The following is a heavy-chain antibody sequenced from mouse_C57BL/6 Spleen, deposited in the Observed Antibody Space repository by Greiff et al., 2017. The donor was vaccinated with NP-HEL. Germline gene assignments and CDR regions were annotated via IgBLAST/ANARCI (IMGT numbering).Heavy chain of an antibody. Sequence: VQLQQSGAELVKPGASVKMSCKASGYTFTSYWITWVKQRPGQGLEWIGDIYPGSGSTNYNEKFKSKATLTVDTSSSTAYMQLSSLTSEDSAVYYCARESYGSSPRDYWGQGTTLTVSS. CDR1: GYTFTSYW. CDR3: ARESYGSSPRDY. V-gene: IGHV1-55*01. D-gene: IGHD1-1*01. J-gene: IGHJ2*01. CDR2: IYPGSGST.